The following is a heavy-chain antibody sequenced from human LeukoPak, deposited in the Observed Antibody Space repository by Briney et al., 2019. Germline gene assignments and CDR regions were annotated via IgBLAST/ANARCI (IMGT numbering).Heavy chain of an antibody. Sequence: GGSLRLSCAASGVTFSSYAMHWVRQAPGKGLEWVAVISYDGSNKYYADSVKGRFTISSDNSKNTLYLQMNSLRAEDTAVYYSARNYRGGDCYWGQGPLVTVSS. CDR1: GVTFSSYA. D-gene: IGHD2-21*01. CDR2: ISYDGSNK. J-gene: IGHJ4*02. CDR3: ARNYRGGDCY. V-gene: IGHV3-30-3*01.